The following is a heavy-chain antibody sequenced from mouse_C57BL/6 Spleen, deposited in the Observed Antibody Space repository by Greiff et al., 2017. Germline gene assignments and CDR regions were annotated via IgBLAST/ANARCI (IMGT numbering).Heavy chain of an antibody. V-gene: IGHV1-81*01. J-gene: IGHJ4*01. CDR3: ARSGSSGYVEDAMDY. D-gene: IGHD3-2*02. CDR1: GYTFTSYG. CDR2: IYPRSGNT. Sequence: QVQLKESGAELARPGASVKLSCKASGYTFTSYGISWVKQRTGQGLEWIGEIYPRSGNTYYNEKFKGKATLTADKSSSTAYMELRSLTSEDSAVYFCARSGSSGYVEDAMDYWGQGTSVTVSS.